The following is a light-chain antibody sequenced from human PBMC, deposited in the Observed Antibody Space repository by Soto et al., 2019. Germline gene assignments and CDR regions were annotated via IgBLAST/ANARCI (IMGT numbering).Light chain of an antibody. CDR1: SSDFGSYNF. CDR2: EVT. Sequence: QSALTQPASVSGSPGQSITISCTATSSDFGSYNFVSWFQQHPGKAPKLMIYEVTNRPSGVSYRFSGSKSGNTASLTISWLQTEDEGDYYCSSFTTTSTWVFGGGTMLTVL. J-gene: IGLJ3*02. CDR3: SSFTTTSTWV. V-gene: IGLV2-14*01.